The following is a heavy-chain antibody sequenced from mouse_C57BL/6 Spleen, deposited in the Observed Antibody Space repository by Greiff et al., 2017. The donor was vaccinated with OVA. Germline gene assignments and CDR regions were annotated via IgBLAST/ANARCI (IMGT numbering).Heavy chain of an antibody. J-gene: IGHJ4*01. Sequence: EVQLQESGTVLARPGASVKMSCKTSGYTFTSYWMHWVKQRPGQGLEWIGAIYPGNSDTSYNQKFKGKAKLTAVTSASTAYMELSSLTNEDSAVYYCTNGNYTGDYAMDYWGQGTSVTVSS. CDR3: TNGNYTGDYAMDY. CDR2: IYPGNSDT. CDR1: GYTFTSYW. V-gene: IGHV1-5*01. D-gene: IGHD2-1*01.